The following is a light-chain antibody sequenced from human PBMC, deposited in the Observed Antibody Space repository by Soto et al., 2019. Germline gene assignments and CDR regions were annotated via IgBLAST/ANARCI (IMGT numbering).Light chain of an antibody. CDR3: CSYAGDGTWV. CDR2: EDN. J-gene: IGLJ3*02. V-gene: IGLV2-23*01. Sequence: QSVLTQPASVSGSPGQSITISCTGTSSDVGSYNLVSWYQQHPGKAPKVMIYEDNKRPSGISDRFSGSKSGNTASLTISGLQAEDEADYYCCSYAGDGTWVFGGGTKVTVL. CDR1: SSDVGSYNL.